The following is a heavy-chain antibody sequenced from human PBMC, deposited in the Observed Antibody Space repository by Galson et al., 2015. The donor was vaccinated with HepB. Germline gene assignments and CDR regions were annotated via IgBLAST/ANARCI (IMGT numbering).Heavy chain of an antibody. Sequence: SVKVSCKASGYTFTRNGISWVRQAPGQGLEWMGWISTNSGNTYYAQKFQDRLIMTTERSTSTAYMELRRLKSDDTAFYYCARDVRYAFEMWGQGTMVTVS. CDR3: ARDVRYAFEM. CDR1: GYTFTRNG. V-gene: IGHV1-18*01. CDR2: ISTNSGNT. J-gene: IGHJ3*02. D-gene: IGHD3-10*02.